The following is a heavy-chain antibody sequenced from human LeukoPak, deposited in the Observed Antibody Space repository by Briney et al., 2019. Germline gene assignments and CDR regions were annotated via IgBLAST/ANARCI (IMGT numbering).Heavy chain of an antibody. CDR2: ISGSGGST. Sequence: QSGGSLRLSCAASGFTFSSYAMSWVRQAPGKGLEWVPAISGSGGSTYYADSVKGRFTISRDNSKNTLYLQMNSLRAEDTAVYYCAKDLRILASRGWGDYWGQGTLVTVSS. CDR3: AKDLRILASRGWGDY. V-gene: IGHV3-23*01. CDR1: GFTFSSYA. J-gene: IGHJ4*02. D-gene: IGHD6-19*01.